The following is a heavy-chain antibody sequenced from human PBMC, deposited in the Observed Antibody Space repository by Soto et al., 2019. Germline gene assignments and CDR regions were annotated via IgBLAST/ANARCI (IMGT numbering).Heavy chain of an antibody. D-gene: IGHD2-15*01. CDR2: INPNSGGT. CDR1: GYTFTGYY. V-gene: IGHV1-2*04. Sequence: ASVKVSCKASGYTFTGYYMHWVRQAPGQGLEWMGWINPNSGGTNYAQKFQGWVTMTRDTSISTAYMELSRLRSDDTAVYYCARYCSGGSCYLGSLDYWGQGTLVTVSS. J-gene: IGHJ4*02. CDR3: ARYCSGGSCYLGSLDY.